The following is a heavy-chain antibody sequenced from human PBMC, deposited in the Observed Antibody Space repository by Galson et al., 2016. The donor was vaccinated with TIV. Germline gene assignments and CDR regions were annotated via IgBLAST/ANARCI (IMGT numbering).Heavy chain of an antibody. D-gene: IGHD4-17*01. V-gene: IGHV1-8*02. Sequence: SVKVSCKASGYTFTSYDINWVRQATGQGLEWMGWMNPNSGNTGYAQKFRGRVTMTRNTSGRTAYMELRSLRYEDTAVYYCARSGDYGDYWGQGTLVTVSS. CDR1: GYTFTSYD. CDR2: MNPNSGNT. J-gene: IGHJ4*02. CDR3: ARSGDYGDY.